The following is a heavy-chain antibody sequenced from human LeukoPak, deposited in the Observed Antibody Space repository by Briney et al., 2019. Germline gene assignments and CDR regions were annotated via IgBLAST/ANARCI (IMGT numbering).Heavy chain of an antibody. V-gene: IGHV3-21*01. CDR3: ARDFVAGDFDY. J-gene: IGHJ4*02. Sequence: WVSSISSSSSYIYYADSVKGRFTISRDNAKNSLYLQMNSLRAEDTAVYYCARDFVAGDFDYWGQGTLVTVSS. D-gene: IGHD6-19*01. CDR2: ISSSSSYI.